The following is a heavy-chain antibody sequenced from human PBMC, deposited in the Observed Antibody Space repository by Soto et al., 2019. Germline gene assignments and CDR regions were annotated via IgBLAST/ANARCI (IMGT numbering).Heavy chain of an antibody. Sequence: GGSLRLSCAASGFTFSSYGMHWVRQAPGKGLEWVAVISYDGSNKYYADSVKGRFTISRDNSKNTLYLQMNSLRAEDTAVYYCPKVLVSARPDYWAQGTLVTVSS. CDR2: ISYDGSNK. CDR1: GFTFSSYG. V-gene: IGHV3-30*18. D-gene: IGHD6-6*01. J-gene: IGHJ4*02. CDR3: PKVLVSARPDY.